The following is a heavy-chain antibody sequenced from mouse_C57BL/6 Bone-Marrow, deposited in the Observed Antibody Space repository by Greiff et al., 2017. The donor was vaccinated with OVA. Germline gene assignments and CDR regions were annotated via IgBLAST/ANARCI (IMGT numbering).Heavy chain of an antibody. CDR1: GFTFSSYA. Sequence: EVKLMESGGGLVKPGGSLKLSCAASGFTFSSYAMSWVRQTPEKRLEWVATISDGGSYTYYPDNVKGRFTISRDNAKNNLYLQMSHLKSEDTAMYYCARDWVTTVVAFDYWGQGTTLTVSS. D-gene: IGHD1-1*01. V-gene: IGHV5-4*01. J-gene: IGHJ2*01. CDR2: ISDGGSYT. CDR3: ARDWVTTVVAFDY.